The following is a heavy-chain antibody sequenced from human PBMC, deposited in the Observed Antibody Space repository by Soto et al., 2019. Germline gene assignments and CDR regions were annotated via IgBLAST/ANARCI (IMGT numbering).Heavy chain of an antibody. V-gene: IGHV4-39*01. CDR1: GGSISSSSYY. CDR3: ARVTRIAVAAFAPALDP. CDR2: IYYSGST. D-gene: IGHD6-19*01. Sequence: SETLSLTCTVSGGSISSSSYYWGWIRQPPGKGLEWIGSIYYSGSTYYNPSLKSRVTISVDTSKNQFSLKLSSVTAADTAVYYCARVTRIAVAAFAPALDPWGQGTLVTVSS. J-gene: IGHJ5*02.